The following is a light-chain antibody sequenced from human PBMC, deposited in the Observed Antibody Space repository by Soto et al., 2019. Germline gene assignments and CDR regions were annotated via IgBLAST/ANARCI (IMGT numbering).Light chain of an antibody. CDR1: SSNIGADYA. CDR3: QSYDSSLSGSDVI. V-gene: IGLV1-40*01. Sequence: QSVLTQPPSVSGAPGQRVTISCAASSSNIGADYAVHWYQHLPGSAPKLLIYANTNRPSGVPDRFSGSRSGTSASLAITGLQAAYEAVYYCQSYDSSLSGSDVIFGGGTKLTVL. J-gene: IGLJ2*01. CDR2: ANT.